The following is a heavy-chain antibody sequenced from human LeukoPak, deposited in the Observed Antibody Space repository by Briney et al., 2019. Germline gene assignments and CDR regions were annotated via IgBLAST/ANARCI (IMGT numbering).Heavy chain of an antibody. J-gene: IGHJ3*02. D-gene: IGHD1/OR15-1a*01. Sequence: SETLSLTCAVSGYSISSGYYWGWIRQPPGKGLEWIGSIYHSGSTYYNPSLKSRVTISVDTSKNQFSLKLSSVTAADTAVYYCAILTIRGAFDIWGQGTMVTVSS. V-gene: IGHV4-38-2*01. CDR3: AILTIRGAFDI. CDR1: GYSISSGYY. CDR2: IYHSGST.